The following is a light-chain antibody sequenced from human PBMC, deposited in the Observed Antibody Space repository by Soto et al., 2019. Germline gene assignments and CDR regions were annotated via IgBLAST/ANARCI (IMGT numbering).Light chain of an antibody. Sequence: QSVLTQPASVSGSPGQSITISCTGTSSDVGGYNYVSWYQQHPGKAPKLMIYDVSNRPSGVSNRFSGSKSGNTASLTISGLQADDHADYYCSSYMSSRSYVFGTGTKLTVL. CDR1: SSDVGGYNY. V-gene: IGLV2-14*01. CDR2: DVS. CDR3: SSYMSSRSYV. J-gene: IGLJ1*01.